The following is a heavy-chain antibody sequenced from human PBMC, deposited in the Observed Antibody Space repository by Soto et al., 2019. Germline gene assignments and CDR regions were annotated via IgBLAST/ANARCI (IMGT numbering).Heavy chain of an antibody. V-gene: IGHV3-48*02. CDR3: ARFFGSGFDY. D-gene: IGHD6-19*01. Sequence: EVQLVESGGGLVQPGGSLRLSCVASGFTFSTNSMNWVRQAPGKGLEWVAHISTSGTTRYYADSVKGRFTISRDNAKTSLYLQMDSLRNEDTAVYYCARFFGSGFDYWGQGTLVTVSS. CDR1: GFTFSTNS. CDR2: ISTSGTTR. J-gene: IGHJ4*02.